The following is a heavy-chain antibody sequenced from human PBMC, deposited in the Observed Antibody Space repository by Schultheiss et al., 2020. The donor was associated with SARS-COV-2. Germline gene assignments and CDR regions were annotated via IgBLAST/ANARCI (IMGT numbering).Heavy chain of an antibody. J-gene: IGHJ4*02. CDR3: ARATYYDFWSGYYLDY. CDR1: GGSISSGGYY. CDR2: IYYSGST. V-gene: IGHV4-61*08. D-gene: IGHD3-3*01. Sequence: SETLSLTCTVSGGSISSGGYYWSWIRQPPGKGLEWIGYIYYSGSTNYNPSLKSRVTISVDTSKNQFSLKLSSVTAADTAVYYCARATYYDFWSGYYLDYWGQGTLVTVSS.